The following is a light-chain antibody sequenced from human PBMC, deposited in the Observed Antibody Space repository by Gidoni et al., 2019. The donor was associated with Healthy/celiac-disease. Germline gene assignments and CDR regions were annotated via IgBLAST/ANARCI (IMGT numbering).Light chain of an antibody. V-gene: IGLV3-1*01. CDR2: QDS. CDR1: KLGDKY. Sequence: SYELTQPPSVSVSPGQTASIPCSGDKLGDKYACWFRQKPGQSPVLVIYQDSKRPSGIPERFAGSNSGNTATLTIGGTQAMDEADYYCQAWDSSTGVFGGGTKLTVL. CDR3: QAWDSSTGV. J-gene: IGLJ3*02.